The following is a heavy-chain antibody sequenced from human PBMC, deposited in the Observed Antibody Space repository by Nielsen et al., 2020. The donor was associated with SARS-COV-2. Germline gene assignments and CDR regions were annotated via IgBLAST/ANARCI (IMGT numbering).Heavy chain of an antibody. CDR3: AREIKVMVRGVIMPIDY. D-gene: IGHD3-10*01. Sequence: ASVKVSCKASGYTFTSYYMHWVRQAPGQGLEWMGIINPSGGSTSYAQKFQGRVTMTRDTSTSTVYMELSSLRSEDTAVYYCAREIKVMVRGVIMPIDYWGQGTLVTVS. J-gene: IGHJ4*02. CDR2: INPSGGST. CDR1: GYTFTSYY. V-gene: IGHV1-46*01.